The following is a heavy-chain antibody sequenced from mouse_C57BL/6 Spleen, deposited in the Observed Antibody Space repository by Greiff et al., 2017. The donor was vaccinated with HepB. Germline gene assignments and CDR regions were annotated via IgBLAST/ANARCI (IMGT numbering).Heavy chain of an antibody. CDR2: IRLKSDNYAT. J-gene: IGHJ1*03. D-gene: IGHD1-1*01. V-gene: IGHV6-3*01. CDR3: TVPIYYGSSYGYFDV. Sequence: EVMLVESGGGLVQPGGSMKLSCVASGFTFSNYWMNWVRQSPEKGLEWVAQIRLKSDNYATHYAESVKGRFTISRDDSKSSVYLQMNNLRAEDTGIYYCTVPIYYGSSYGYFDVWGTGTTVTVSS. CDR1: GFTFSNYW.